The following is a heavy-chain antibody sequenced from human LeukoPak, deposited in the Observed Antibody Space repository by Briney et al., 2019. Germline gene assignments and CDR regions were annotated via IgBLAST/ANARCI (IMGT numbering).Heavy chain of an antibody. D-gene: IGHD3-9*01. J-gene: IGHJ4*02. V-gene: IGHV3-21*04. Sequence: GGSLRLSCAASGFTFSSYNMNWVRQAPGRGLEWVSIISSSSTYIYYADSVKGRFTISRDNAKNSLYLQMNSLRAEDTAVYYCAKGAFGDIYHQRYYFDYWGQGTLVTVSS. CDR3: AKGAFGDIYHQRYYFDY. CDR2: ISSSSTYI. CDR1: GFTFSSYN.